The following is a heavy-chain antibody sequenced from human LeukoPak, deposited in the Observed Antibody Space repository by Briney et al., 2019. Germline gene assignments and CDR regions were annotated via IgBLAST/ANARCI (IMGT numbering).Heavy chain of an antibody. V-gene: IGHV3-21*01. Sequence: GGSLRLSCAASGFTFSSYSMNWVRQAPGKGLEWVSSISSSSSYIYYADSVKGGFTISRDNAKNSLYLQMNSLRAEDTAVYYCARDSSSWYYFDYWGQGTLVTVSS. CDR3: ARDSSSWYYFDY. J-gene: IGHJ4*02. CDR1: GFTFSSYS. D-gene: IGHD6-13*01. CDR2: ISSSSSYI.